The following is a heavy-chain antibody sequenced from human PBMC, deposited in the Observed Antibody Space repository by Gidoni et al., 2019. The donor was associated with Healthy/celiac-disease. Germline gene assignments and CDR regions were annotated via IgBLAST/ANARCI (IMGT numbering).Heavy chain of an antibody. V-gene: IGHV4-4*07. CDR1: GGSISSYY. J-gene: IGHJ3*02. CDR3: ASTYDYIWGTQHAFDI. Sequence: QVQLQESGPGLVKPSETLSLTCTVSGGSISSYYWSWIRQPAGKGLEWIGRIYTSGSTNYNPSLKSRVTMSVDTSKNQFSLKLSSVTAADTAVYYCASTYDYIWGTQHAFDIWGQGTMVTVSS. CDR2: IYTSGST. D-gene: IGHD3-16*01.